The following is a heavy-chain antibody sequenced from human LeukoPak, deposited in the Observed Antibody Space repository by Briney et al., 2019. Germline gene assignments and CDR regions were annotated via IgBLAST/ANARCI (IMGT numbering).Heavy chain of an antibody. J-gene: IGHJ4*02. D-gene: IGHD3-10*01. CDR3: ARDLRGLLDYFDY. V-gene: IGHV1-2*02. CDR2: INPNTGDA. Sequence: ASVKVSCKASGYSFTGYYMHWVRQTPGQGLEWMGWINPNTGDANYAQKFQGRVAMTRDTSISTAYMSLSGLTSDDTAVYYCARDLRGLLDYFDYWAREAWSPSPQ. CDR1: GYSFTGYY.